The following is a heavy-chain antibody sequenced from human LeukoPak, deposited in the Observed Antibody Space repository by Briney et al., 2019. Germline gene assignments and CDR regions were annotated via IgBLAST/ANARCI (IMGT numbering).Heavy chain of an antibody. CDR1: GGSISSYY. J-gene: IGHJ5*02. CDR2: IYYSGST. CDR3: ARFYTDWFDP. Sequence: SETLSLTCTVSGGSISSYYWSWIRQPPGKGLEWIGYIYYSGSTNYNPSLKSRVTISVDTSKNQFSQKLSSVTAADTAVYYCARFYTDWFDPWGQGTLVTVSS. D-gene: IGHD2/OR15-2a*01. V-gene: IGHV4-59*01.